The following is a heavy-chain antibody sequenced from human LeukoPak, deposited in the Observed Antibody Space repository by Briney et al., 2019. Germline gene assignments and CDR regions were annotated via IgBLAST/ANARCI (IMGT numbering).Heavy chain of an antibody. J-gene: IGHJ4*02. D-gene: IGHD5-18*01. Sequence: SETLSLTCTVSGGSISSSSYYWGWIRQPPGKGLEWIGSIYYSGSTYYNPSLKSRVTISVDTSKNQFSLKLSSVTAADTAVYYCASLSYTAMADYWGQGTLVTVSS. CDR2: IYYSGST. CDR1: GGSISSSSYY. CDR3: ASLSYTAMADY. V-gene: IGHV4-39*01.